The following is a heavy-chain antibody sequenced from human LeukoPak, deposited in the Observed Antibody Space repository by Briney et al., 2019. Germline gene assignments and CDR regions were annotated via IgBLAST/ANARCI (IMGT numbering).Heavy chain of an antibody. CDR2: IKTDGSIT. CDR3: ARGLSLSGYLDAFDI. Sequence: GESLRLSCAASGFSFSVYWMHWVRQAPGKGPVWVSRIKTDGSITDYADFVKGRCTISRDNSKNTLYLQMNSLRVEDTAVYFCARGLSLSGYLDAFDIWGQGTMVTVSS. J-gene: IGHJ3*02. V-gene: IGHV3-74*01. D-gene: IGHD3-22*01. CDR1: GFSFSVYW.